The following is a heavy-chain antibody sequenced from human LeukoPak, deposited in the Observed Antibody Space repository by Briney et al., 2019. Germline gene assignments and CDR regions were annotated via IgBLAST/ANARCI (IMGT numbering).Heavy chain of an antibody. CDR3: ARDSPYYDLWSGFTSYGMDV. Sequence: ASVTVSCKASGYTFTSYGISWVRQAPGQGLEWLGWISAYNGNTNYAQKLQGRVTMTTDTSTSTAYMELRSLRSDDTAVYYCARDSPYYDLWSGFTSYGMDVWGQGTTVTVSS. J-gene: IGHJ6*02. D-gene: IGHD3-3*01. CDR1: GYTFTSYG. V-gene: IGHV1-18*01. CDR2: ISAYNGNT.